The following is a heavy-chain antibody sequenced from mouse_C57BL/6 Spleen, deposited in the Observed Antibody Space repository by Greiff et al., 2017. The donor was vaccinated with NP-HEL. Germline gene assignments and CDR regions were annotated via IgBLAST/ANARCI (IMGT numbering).Heavy chain of an antibody. Sequence: QVQLQQPGAELVKPGASVKMSCKASGYTFTSYWITWVKQRPGQGLEWIGDIYPGSGSTNYNEKFKSKATLTVDTSSSTAYMQLSSLTSEDSAVYYCARWDTTVVAYYFDYWGQGTTLTVSS. V-gene: IGHV1-55*01. D-gene: IGHD1-1*01. J-gene: IGHJ2*01. CDR2: IYPGSGST. CDR3: ARWDTTVVAYYFDY. CDR1: GYTFTSYW.